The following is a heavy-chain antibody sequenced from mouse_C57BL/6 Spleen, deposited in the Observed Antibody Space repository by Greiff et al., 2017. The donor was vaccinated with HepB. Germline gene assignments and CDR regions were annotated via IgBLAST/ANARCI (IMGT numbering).Heavy chain of an antibody. V-gene: IGHV5-16*01. CDR3: AREQDYAMDY. J-gene: IGHJ4*01. CDR2: INYDGSST. CDR1: GFTFSDYY. Sequence: EVQRVESEGGLVQPGSSMKLSCTASGFTFSDYYMAWVRQVPEKGLEWVANINYDGSSTYYLDSLKSRFIISRENAKNILYLQMSSLKSEDTATYYCAREQDYAMDYWGQGTSVTVSS.